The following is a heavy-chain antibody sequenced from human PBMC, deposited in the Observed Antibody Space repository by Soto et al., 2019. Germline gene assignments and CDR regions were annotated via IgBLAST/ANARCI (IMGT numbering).Heavy chain of an antibody. J-gene: IGHJ4*02. CDR2: IWYDGSNK. CDR3: ARDDKAEYGADRGGFGC. CDR1: GFSFSIFG. V-gene: IGHV3-33*01. D-gene: IGHD2-8*01. Sequence: ESVGGVVQPGTSLRLSCAASGFSFSIFGMHWVRQAPGKGLEWVAGIWYDGSNKYYADSVKGRFSISRDNSKNTLYLQMNSLRAEDTAVYYCARDDKAEYGADRGGFGCWGQGTLVTVSS.